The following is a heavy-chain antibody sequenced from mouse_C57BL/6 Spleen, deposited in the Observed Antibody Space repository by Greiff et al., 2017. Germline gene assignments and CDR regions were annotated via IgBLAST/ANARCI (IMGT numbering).Heavy chain of an antibody. Sequence: QVQLKQSGAELVKPGASVKISCKASGYAFSSYWMNWVKQRPGKGLEWIGQIYPGDGETNYNGKFKGQGTLTADKSSSTAYMPLISLPSEDSAVYFCARYSFPIYYYSSNYAMDYWGQGTSVTVSS. D-gene: IGHD1-1*01. CDR3: ARYSFPIYYYSSNYAMDY. J-gene: IGHJ4*01. V-gene: IGHV1-80*01. CDR1: GYAFSSYW. CDR2: IYPGDGET.